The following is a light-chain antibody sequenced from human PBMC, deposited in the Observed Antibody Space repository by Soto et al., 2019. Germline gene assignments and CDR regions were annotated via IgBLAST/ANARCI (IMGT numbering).Light chain of an antibody. J-gene: IGLJ1*01. CDR3: SSYTRSSTLYV. V-gene: IGLV2-14*03. Sequence: QSVLTQPASVSGSPGQSITISCTGTSSDVGGYNYVSWYRQYPGKAPKVMIYDVSNRPSGVSNRFSGSKSGDTASLTISGLQAEDEADYYCSSYTRSSTLYVFGTGTKVTVL. CDR2: DVS. CDR1: SSDVGGYNY.